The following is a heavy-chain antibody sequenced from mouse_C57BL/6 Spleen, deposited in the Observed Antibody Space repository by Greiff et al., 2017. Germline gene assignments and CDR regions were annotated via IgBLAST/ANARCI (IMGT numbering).Heavy chain of an antibody. D-gene: IGHD1-1*01. CDR3: ARSGSSYWYFDV. CDR1: GYTFTSYW. J-gene: IGHJ1*03. V-gene: IGHV1-61*01. Sequence: QVQLQQPGAELVRPGSSVKLSCKASGYTFTSYWMDWVKQRPGQGLEWIGNIYPSDSETHYNQKFKDKATLTVDKSSRTAYMQLSSLTSEDSAVYYCARSGSSYWYFDVWGTGTTVTVSS. CDR2: IYPSDSET.